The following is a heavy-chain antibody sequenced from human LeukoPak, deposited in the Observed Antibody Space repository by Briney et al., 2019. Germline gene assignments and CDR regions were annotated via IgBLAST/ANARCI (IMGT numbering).Heavy chain of an antibody. V-gene: IGHV4-59*01. Sequence: SETLSLTCTVSGGSISSYYWSWIRQPPGKGLEWIGYIYYSGSTNYNPSLKSRVTILVDTSKNQFSLKLSSVTAADTAAYYCARVVGSGSYLRFYYFDYWGQGTLVTVSS. CDR2: IYYSGST. D-gene: IGHD1-26*01. J-gene: IGHJ4*02. CDR1: GGSISSYY. CDR3: ARVVGSGSYLRFYYFDY.